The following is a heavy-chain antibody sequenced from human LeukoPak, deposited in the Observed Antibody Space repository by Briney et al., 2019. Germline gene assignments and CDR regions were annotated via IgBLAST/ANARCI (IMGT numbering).Heavy chain of an antibody. D-gene: IGHD4-17*01. CDR2: ISGSGDST. Sequence: GGSLRLSCAASGFTVSGNYMSWVRQAPGKGLEWVSAISGSGDSTYYTDSVKGRFTISRDNSKNTLYLQMNSLRAEDTAIYYCAKRSDYDYGDLGTSYYYYGMDVWGQGTTVTVSS. V-gene: IGHV3-23*01. J-gene: IGHJ6*02. CDR3: AKRSDYDYGDLGTSYYYYGMDV. CDR1: GFTVSGNY.